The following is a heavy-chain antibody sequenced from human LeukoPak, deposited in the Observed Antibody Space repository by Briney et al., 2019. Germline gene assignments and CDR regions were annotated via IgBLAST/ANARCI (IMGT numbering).Heavy chain of an antibody. CDR1: GGSISSYY. V-gene: IGHV4-59*08. CDR3: ARHPHPYGSGSYYPPHEYFQH. Sequence: SETLSLTCTVSGGSISSYYWSWIRQPPGKGLEWIGYIYYSGSTNYNPSLKSRVTISVDTSKNQFSLKLSSVTAADTAVYYCARHPHPYGSGSYYPPHEYFQHWGQGTLVTVSS. J-gene: IGHJ1*01. D-gene: IGHD3-10*01. CDR2: IYYSGST.